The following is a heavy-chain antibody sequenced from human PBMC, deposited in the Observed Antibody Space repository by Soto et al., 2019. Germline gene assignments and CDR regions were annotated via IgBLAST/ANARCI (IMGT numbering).Heavy chain of an antibody. D-gene: IGHD3-16*01. V-gene: IGHV4-59*08. CDR1: GGSISSYY. CDR2: IYYSGST. CDR3: ARRWGDAFDI. J-gene: IGHJ3*02. Sequence: QVQLQESGPGLVKPSETLFLTCTVSGGSISSYYWSWIRQPPGKGLEWIGYIYYSGSTNYNPSLKSRVTISVDTSKNQFSLKLSSVTAADTAVYYCARRWGDAFDIWGQGTMVTVSS.